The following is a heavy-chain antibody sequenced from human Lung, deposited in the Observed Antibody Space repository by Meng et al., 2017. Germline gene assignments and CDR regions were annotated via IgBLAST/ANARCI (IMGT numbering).Heavy chain of an antibody. CDR3: ARGPTTMAHDFDY. CDR1: GGSFSAYY. J-gene: IGHJ4*02. V-gene: IGHV4-34*01. D-gene: IGHD4-11*01. Sequence: QLEPRAVGLLNHSEPLSLSCVVSGGSFSAYYWSWIRQPPGKGLEWIGEINHSGSTNYNPSLESRATISVDTSQNNLSLKLSSVTAADSAVYYCARGPTTMAHDFDYWGQGTLVTVSS. CDR2: INHSGST.